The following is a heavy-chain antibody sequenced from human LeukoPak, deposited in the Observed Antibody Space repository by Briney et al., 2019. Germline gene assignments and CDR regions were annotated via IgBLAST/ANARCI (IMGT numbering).Heavy chain of an antibody. Sequence: PGGSLRLSCAVSGFTFSSYAMHWVRQAPGKGLEWVALISYDGSDKFYADSVKGRFTISRDNSKNTLYLQMNSLRAEDTSVYSCAREGVATYHDILTGYHYCYYMDVWGKGTTVTVSS. V-gene: IGHV3-30-3*01. D-gene: IGHD3-9*01. CDR1: GFTFSSYA. CDR3: AREGVATYHDILTGYHYCYYMDV. CDR2: ISYDGSDK. J-gene: IGHJ6*03.